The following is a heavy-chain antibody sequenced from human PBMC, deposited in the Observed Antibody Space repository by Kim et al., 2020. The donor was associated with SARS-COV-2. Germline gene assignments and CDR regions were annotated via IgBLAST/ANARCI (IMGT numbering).Heavy chain of an antibody. D-gene: IGHD3-22*01. J-gene: IGHJ6*02. V-gene: IGHV3-30*02. CDR3: AKDPGHDGSGYGMHV. Sequence: ASVKGRFTISRDNSTNTLYLQMNSLRAEHPAVYYCAKDPGHDGSGYGMHVWGQGTTVPVSS.